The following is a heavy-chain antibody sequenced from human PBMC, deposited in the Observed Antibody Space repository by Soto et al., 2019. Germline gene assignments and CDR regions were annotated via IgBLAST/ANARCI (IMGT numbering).Heavy chain of an antibody. CDR2: INTDGSRT. J-gene: IGHJ4*02. V-gene: IGHV3-74*01. CDR3: ARDGEGF. Sequence: PGGSLRLSCAASGFTFSSNWMHWVRRVPGRGLVWVSRINTDGSRTDYEDSVEGRFTISRDNAKNRLYLQMNSLRGEDTAVYYCARDGEGFWGQGTLVTVSS. D-gene: IGHD2-21*01. CDR1: GFTFSSNW.